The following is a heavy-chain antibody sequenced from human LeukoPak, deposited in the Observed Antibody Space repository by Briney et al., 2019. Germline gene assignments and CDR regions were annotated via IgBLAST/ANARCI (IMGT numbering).Heavy chain of an antibody. Sequence: ASVKVSCKASGYTFTSYGISWVRQAPGQGLEWMGWISAYNGNTNYAQKLQGRVTMTTDTSTSTAYMELRSLRSDDTAVYYCARFLRSGYSYPLGIRDAFDIWGQGTMVTVSS. V-gene: IGHV1-18*01. CDR2: ISAYNGNT. D-gene: IGHD5-18*01. CDR1: GYTFTSYG. CDR3: ARFLRSGYSYPLGIRDAFDI. J-gene: IGHJ3*02.